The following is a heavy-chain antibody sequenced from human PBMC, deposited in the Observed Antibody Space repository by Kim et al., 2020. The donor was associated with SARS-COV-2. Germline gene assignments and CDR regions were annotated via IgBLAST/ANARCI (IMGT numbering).Heavy chain of an antibody. D-gene: IGHD6-13*01. CDR2: IDPSDSYT. Sequence: GESLKISCKGSGYSFTSYWISWVRQMPGKGLEWMGRIDPSDSYTNYSPSFQGHVTISADKSISTAYLQWSSLKASDTAMYYCARHLIGIGYSSSWPEGNWFDPWGQGTLVTVSS. CDR1: GYSFTSYW. J-gene: IGHJ5*02. CDR3: ARHLIGIGYSSSWPEGNWFDP. V-gene: IGHV5-10-1*01.